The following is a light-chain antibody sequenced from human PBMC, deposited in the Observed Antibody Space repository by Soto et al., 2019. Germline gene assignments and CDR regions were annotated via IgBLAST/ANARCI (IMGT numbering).Light chain of an antibody. V-gene: IGKV1-39*01. CDR1: QDISSS. CDR2: AAS. Sequence: DIQMTQSPSSLSASIGDRVTISCRASQDISSSLNWYQHKSGKAPKLLIYAASGLHSGVPSRFSGSGSGTDFTLTISSLQPEDCATYYCQQSYVTPWTFGQGTKVDIK. CDR3: QQSYVTPWT. J-gene: IGKJ1*01.